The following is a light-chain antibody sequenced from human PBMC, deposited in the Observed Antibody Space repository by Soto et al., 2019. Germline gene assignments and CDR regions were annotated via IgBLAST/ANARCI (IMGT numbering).Light chain of an antibody. CDR3: QHYNSSSEA. CDR2: GAS. J-gene: IGKJ1*01. CDR1: QSVSSN. Sequence: EIVITQSPATLSVSPGERATLSCRASQSVSSNLAWYQQKPGQAPRLLIYGASTRETGIQARFSGSGSGTEFTRTISSLQPVDFATYYCQHYNSSSEAFGQGTQVDIK. V-gene: IGKV3-15*01.